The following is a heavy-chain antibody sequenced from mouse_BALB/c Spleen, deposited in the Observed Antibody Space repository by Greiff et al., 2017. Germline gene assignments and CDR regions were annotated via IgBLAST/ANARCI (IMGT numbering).Heavy chain of an antibody. CDR3: ARKGAGSSYDYFDY. CDR1: GFSLTSYG. V-gene: IGHV2-4-1*01. D-gene: IGHD1-1*01. Sequence: VQVVESGPGLVQPSQSLSITCTVSGFSLTSYGVHWVRQSPGKGLEWLGVIWSGGSTDYNAAFISRLSISKDNSKSQVFFKMNSLQADDTAIYYCARKGAGSSYDYFDYWGQGTTLTVSS. J-gene: IGHJ2*01. CDR2: IWSGGST.